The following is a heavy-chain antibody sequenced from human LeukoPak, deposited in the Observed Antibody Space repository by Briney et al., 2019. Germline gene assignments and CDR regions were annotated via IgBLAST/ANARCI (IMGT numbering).Heavy chain of an antibody. CDR1: GYTFTGYY. D-gene: IGHD4-17*01. J-gene: IGHJ4*02. V-gene: IGHV1-18*04. CDR3: ARGGYGHYADY. Sequence: ASVKVSCKASGYTFTGYYMHWVRQAPGQGLEWMGWISAYNGNTNYAQKLQGRVTMTTDTSTSTAYMELRSLRSDDTAVYYCARGGYGHYADYWGQGTLVTVSS. CDR2: ISAYNGNT.